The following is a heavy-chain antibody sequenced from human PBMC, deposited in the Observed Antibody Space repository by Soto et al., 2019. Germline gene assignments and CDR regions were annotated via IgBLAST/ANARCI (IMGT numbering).Heavy chain of an antibody. D-gene: IGHD2-2*01. CDR1: GYTFTNYG. V-gene: IGHV1-18*01. CDR3: AREWNDCSTGMCYVSYYYHGIDV. CDR2: ISVYNGKT. J-gene: IGHJ6*02. Sequence: QVQLVQSGAEVKEPGASVRVSCETSGYTFTNYGISWLRQAPGQGLEWMGWISVYNGKTQYAQKFQGRVTMTTDTSTNTGYMELRSLRSDDTAVYYCAREWNDCSTGMCYVSYYYHGIDVWGQGTTVTVSS.